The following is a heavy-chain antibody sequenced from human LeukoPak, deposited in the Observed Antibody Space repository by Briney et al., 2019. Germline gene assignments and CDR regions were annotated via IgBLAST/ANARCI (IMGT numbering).Heavy chain of an antibody. V-gene: IGHV3-53*01. CDR3: ARQRVENYYYGMDV. J-gene: IGHJ6*02. Sequence: GGSLRLSCAASGFTVSSNYMSWVRQAPGKGLEWVSVIYSGGSTYYADSVKGRFTISRDNSKNTLYLQMSSLRAEDTAVYYCARQRVENYYYGMDVWGQGTTVTVFS. D-gene: IGHD2-15*01. CDR2: IYSGGST. CDR1: GFTVSSNY.